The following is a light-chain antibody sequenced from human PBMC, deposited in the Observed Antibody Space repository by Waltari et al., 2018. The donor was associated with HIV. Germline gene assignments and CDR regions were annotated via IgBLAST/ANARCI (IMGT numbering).Light chain of an antibody. J-gene: IGKJ2*01. V-gene: IGKV3-11*01. CDR3: QQRSNWPRMYT. CDR2: DAS. CDR1: QSVSSN. Sequence: EIVLTQSPATLSLSPGERATLSCRASQSVSSNLAWYQQKPGQAPRLLIYDASNRATGIPGRFSGSGSGTDFTLTITSLEPEDFAVYYCQQRSNWPRMYTFGQGTKLGIK.